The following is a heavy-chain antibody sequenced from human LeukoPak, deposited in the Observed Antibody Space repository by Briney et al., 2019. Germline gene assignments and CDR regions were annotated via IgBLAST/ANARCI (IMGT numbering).Heavy chain of an antibody. V-gene: IGHV3-23*01. D-gene: IGHD3-3*01. CDR3: AKAHARNYDFWSGSDYYYGMDV. CDR2: ISGSGGST. J-gene: IGHJ6*02. CDR1: GFTFSSYA. Sequence: GASLRLSCAASGFTFSSYAMSWVRQAPGKGLEWVSAISGSGGSTYYADSVKGRFTISRDNSKNTLYLQMNSLRAEDTAVYYCAKAHARNYDFWSGSDYYYGMDVWGQETTVTVSS.